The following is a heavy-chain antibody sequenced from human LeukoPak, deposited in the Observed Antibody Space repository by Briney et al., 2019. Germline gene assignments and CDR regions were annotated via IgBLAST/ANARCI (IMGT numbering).Heavy chain of an antibody. V-gene: IGHV1-69*13. Sequence: SVKVSYKASGYTFTSYYMHWVRQAPGQGLEWMGGIIPIFGTANYAQMFQGRVTITADESTSTAYMELSSLRSEDTAVYYCASRPTQYYDSSGYYCNYWGQGTLVTVSS. D-gene: IGHD3-22*01. CDR1: GYTFTSYY. CDR2: IIPIFGTA. CDR3: ASRPTQYYDSSGYYCNY. J-gene: IGHJ4*02.